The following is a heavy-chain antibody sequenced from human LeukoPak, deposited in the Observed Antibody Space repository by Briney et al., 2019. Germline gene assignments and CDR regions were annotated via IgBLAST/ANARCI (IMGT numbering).Heavy chain of an antibody. J-gene: IGHJ4*02. D-gene: IGHD2-15*01. CDR2: ISGSGGST. CDR1: GFTFSSYA. CDR3: AKALGGGNYYDY. V-gene: IGHV3-23*01. Sequence: PGGSLRLSCAASGFTFSSYAMSWVRQAPGKGLEWVSAISGSGGSTYYADSVKGRFPISRDNSKNTLYLQMNSLRAEDTAVYYCAKALGGGNYYDYWGQGTLVTVSS.